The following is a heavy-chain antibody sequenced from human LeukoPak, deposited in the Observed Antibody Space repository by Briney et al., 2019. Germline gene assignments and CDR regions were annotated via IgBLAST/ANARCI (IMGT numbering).Heavy chain of an antibody. CDR3: ARVVPMSSVAGDYYYYYGMDV. V-gene: IGHV1-2*02. Sequence: GASVKVSCKASGYTFTGYYMHWVRQAPGQGLEWMGWINPNSGGTNYAQKFQGRVTMTRDTSISTAYMELSRLRSDGTAVYYCARVVPMSSVAGDYYYYYGMDVWGQGTTVTVSS. CDR1: GYTFTGYY. J-gene: IGHJ6*02. CDR2: INPNSGGT. D-gene: IGHD4/OR15-4a*01.